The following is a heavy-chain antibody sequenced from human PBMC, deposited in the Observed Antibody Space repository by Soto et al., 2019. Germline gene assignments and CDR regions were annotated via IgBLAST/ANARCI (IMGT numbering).Heavy chain of an antibody. J-gene: IGHJ5*02. CDR1: GGSISSNTYY. CDR2: IRSSGST. D-gene: IGHD4-4*01. V-gene: IGHV4-39*01. Sequence: QLQLQESGPGLVKPSETLSLTCTVSGGSISSNTYYCAWIRQPPGKGLEWIGSIRSSGSTYYNPSLKRRVTIPVDTSQNQFSLSLTSVTAADTAVYYCARHPDAFSNYRWFGPWGQGTLVTVSS. CDR3: ARHPDAFSNYRWFGP.